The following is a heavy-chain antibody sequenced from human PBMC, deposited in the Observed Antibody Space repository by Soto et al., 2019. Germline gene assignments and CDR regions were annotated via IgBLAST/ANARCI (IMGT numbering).Heavy chain of an antibody. V-gene: IGHV1-69*13. Sequence: SVKVSCKASGGTFSSYAISWVRQAPGQGLEWMGGIIPIFGTANYAQKIQGRVTITADESTSTAYMELSSLRSEDTAVYYCARGLVGATNYYYYFGMDVWGQGTTVTSP. CDR3: ARGLVGATNYYYYFGMDV. CDR2: IIPIFGTA. J-gene: IGHJ6*02. CDR1: GGTFSSYA. D-gene: IGHD1-26*01.